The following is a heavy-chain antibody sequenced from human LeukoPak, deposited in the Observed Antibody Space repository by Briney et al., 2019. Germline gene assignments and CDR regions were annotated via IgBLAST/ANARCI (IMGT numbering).Heavy chain of an antibody. J-gene: IGHJ4*02. CDR3: ARDRTYYDFWSGYTNSN. Sequence: GGSLRLSCAASGFTVSSNYMSWVRQAPGKGLEWVANIKQDGSEKYYVDSVKGRFTISRDNAKNSLYLQMNSLRAEDTAVYYCARDRTYYDFWSGYTNSNWGQGTLVTVSS. D-gene: IGHD3-3*01. CDR2: IKQDGSEK. CDR1: GFTVSSNY. V-gene: IGHV3-7*01.